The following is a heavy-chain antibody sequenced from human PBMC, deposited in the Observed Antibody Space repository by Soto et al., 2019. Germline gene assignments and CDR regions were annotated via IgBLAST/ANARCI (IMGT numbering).Heavy chain of an antibody. CDR1: GYTLTELS. D-gene: IGHD6-19*01. V-gene: IGHV1-24*01. CDR3: ATGKWLVLRWGFDY. CDR2: FDPEDGET. J-gene: IGHJ4*02. Sequence: ASVKVSCKVSGYTLTELSMHWVRQAPGKGLEWMGGFDPEDGETIYAQKFQGRVTMTEDTSTDTAYMELSSLRSEDTAVYYCATGKWLVLRWGFDYWGQGTLVTVSS.